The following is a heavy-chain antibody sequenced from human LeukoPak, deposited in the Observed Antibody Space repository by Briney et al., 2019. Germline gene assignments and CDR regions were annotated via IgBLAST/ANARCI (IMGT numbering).Heavy chain of an antibody. V-gene: IGHV3-30*02. J-gene: IGHJ4*02. D-gene: IGHD6-19*01. Sequence: GGSLRLSCAASGFTFSIYGMHWVRQAPGKGLEWVAFIRYDGSNKYYADSVKGRFTISRDNSKNTLYLQMNSLRAEDTAVYYCAKDMDRIEVAGFDYWGQGTLVTVSS. CDR2: IRYDGSNK. CDR1: GFTFSIYG. CDR3: AKDMDRIEVAGFDY.